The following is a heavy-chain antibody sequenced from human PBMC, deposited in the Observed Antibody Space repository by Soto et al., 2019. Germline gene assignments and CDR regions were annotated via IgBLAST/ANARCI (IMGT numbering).Heavy chain of an antibody. Sequence: EMQLVESGGGLVQPGMSLRLSCAASGFTFDDYAMYWVRQVPGKGLEWVSGISWNSGRIGYADSVKGRFTISRDNAKNSLYLQMNRLGPEDTALYYCTKARLWGGDGYNSYYYNAMDVWGQGTTVTVSS. J-gene: IGHJ6*02. CDR2: ISWNSGRI. CDR1: GFTFDDYA. V-gene: IGHV3-9*01. D-gene: IGHD3-16*01. CDR3: TKARLWGGDGYNSYYYNAMDV.